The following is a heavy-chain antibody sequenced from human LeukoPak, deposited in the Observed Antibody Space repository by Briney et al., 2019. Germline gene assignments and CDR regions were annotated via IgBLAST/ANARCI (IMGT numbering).Heavy chain of an antibody. J-gene: IGHJ5*02. CDR1: GGSIMSYNHY. D-gene: IGHD2/OR15-2a*01. V-gene: IGHV4-39*01. Sequence: SETLSLTCSVSGGSIMSYNHYRGWIRQPPGKGLEWIGSIYNSVSPYYNPSLRSRVTISAETSNNQFSVRLTSVTAADTAIYYCVRHFSRSFLGGWFDAWGQGSLVTVSS. CDR3: VRHFSRSFLGGWFDA. CDR2: IYNSVSP.